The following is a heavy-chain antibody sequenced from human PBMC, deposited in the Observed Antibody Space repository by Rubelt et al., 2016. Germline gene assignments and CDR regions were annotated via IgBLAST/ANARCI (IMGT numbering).Heavy chain of an antibody. D-gene: IGHD3-16*01. Sequence: EVQLVESGGGLVQPGGSLRLSCAASGFTFSSYIMNWVRQAPGKGLEWVSYISSSSNTIYYADSVKGRFTISRNNAKKSLYLQMDSLRAEDTAVYYCSKDMIRGPGAAFDIWGQGTMVTVSS. CDR3: SKDMIRGPGAAFDI. V-gene: IGHV3-48*01. J-gene: IGHJ3*02. CDR1: GFTFSSYI. CDR2: ISSSSNTI.